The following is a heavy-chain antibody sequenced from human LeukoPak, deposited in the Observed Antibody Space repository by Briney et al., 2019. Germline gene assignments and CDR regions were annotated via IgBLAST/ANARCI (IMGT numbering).Heavy chain of an antibody. CDR3: ARQHSGGDYRG. D-gene: IGHD4-17*01. Sequence: SQTLSLTCTVSGGSISSGGYFWSWIRQHPGKGLEWIGYIYYSGSTNYNPSLKSRVTISVDTSKNQFSLKLSSVTAADTAVYYCARQHSGGDYRGWGQGTLVTVSS. CDR2: IYYSGST. V-gene: IGHV4-31*03. CDR1: GGSISSGGYF. J-gene: IGHJ4*02.